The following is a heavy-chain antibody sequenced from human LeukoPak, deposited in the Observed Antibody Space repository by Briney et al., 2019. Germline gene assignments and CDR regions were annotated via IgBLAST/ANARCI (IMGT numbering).Heavy chain of an antibody. CDR1: GGSINTNY. D-gene: IGHD6-19*01. CDR3: VRGAGWYDY. V-gene: IGHV4-59*01. Sequence: SETLSLTCSVSGGSINTNYWSWLRQPPGGGLEWIGYIYYTGTPNYNPSLKSRATIFIDTSKNQFSLRLNSMTAADTAIYYCVRGAGWYDYWGQGTLVTVSS. CDR2: IYYTGTP. J-gene: IGHJ4*02.